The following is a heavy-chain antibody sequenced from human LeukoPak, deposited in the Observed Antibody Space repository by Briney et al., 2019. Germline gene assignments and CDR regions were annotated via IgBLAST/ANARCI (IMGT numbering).Heavy chain of an antibody. V-gene: IGHV3-21*01. CDR2: ITSSSSYI. CDR3: AREKWIQLWPLTYFDY. Sequence: GGSLRLSCAASGFTFSSYSMNWVRQAPGKGLEWVSSITSSSSYIYYAGSVKGRFTISRDNARNSLYLQMNSLRAEDTAVYYCAREKWIQLWPLTYFDYWGQGTLVTVSS. J-gene: IGHJ4*02. D-gene: IGHD5-18*01. CDR1: GFTFSSYS.